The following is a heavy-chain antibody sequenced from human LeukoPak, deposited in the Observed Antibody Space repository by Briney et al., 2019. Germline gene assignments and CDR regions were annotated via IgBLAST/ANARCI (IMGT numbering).Heavy chain of an antibody. CDR3: ARRKYYDSSGYYPKYFDY. J-gene: IGHJ4*02. CDR2: IYPGDSDT. CDR1: GYSFTSYW. D-gene: IGHD3-22*01. Sequence: GESLKISWKGSGYSFTSYWIGWVRQMPGKGLGWKGIIYPGDSDTRYSPSFQGQVTISADKSISTAYLQWSSLKASDTAMYYCARRKYYDSSGYYPKYFDYWGQGTLVTVSS. V-gene: IGHV5-51*01.